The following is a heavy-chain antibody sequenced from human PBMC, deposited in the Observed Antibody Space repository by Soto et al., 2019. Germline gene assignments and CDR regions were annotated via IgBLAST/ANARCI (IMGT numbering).Heavy chain of an antibody. J-gene: IGHJ4*02. D-gene: IGHD2-8*01. CDR2: INPNGENT. CDR1: GYTFTSHY. V-gene: IGHV1-46*01. CDR3: ARAGRLMVYALEY. Sequence: QVQLVQSGAEVKKPGASVKVSCKASGYTFTSHYMHWVRQAPGQGLEWMGIINPNGENTDYAHKFKGRITMTRDTSTSTVYMELSNLRSEDTAVYYCARAGRLMVYALEYWGQGTLLTVSS.